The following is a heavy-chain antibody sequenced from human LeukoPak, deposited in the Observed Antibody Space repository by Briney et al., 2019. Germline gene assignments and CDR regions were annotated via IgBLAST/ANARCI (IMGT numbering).Heavy chain of an antibody. D-gene: IGHD6-19*01. V-gene: IGHV3-23*01. CDR1: GFTFSSYA. J-gene: IGHJ4*02. Sequence: GGSLRLSCAASGFTFSSYAMSWVRQAPGKGLEWVSAISGSGGSTYYADSVKGRFTISRDNSKNTLFLQMNSLRAEDTAVYYCAKDLWLVRGYYFDYWGQGTLVTVSS. CDR2: ISGSGGST. CDR3: AKDLWLVRGYYFDY.